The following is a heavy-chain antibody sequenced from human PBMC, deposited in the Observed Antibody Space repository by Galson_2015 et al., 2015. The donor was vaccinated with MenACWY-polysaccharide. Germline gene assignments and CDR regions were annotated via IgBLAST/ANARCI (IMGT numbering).Heavy chain of an antibody. Sequence: NGDTNSADKIQGRVTMTTDTSTNTAYMALRNLRSDDTAVYYCARGPPGYASSWHPLQYWGQGTLVTVSA. J-gene: IGHJ4*02. CDR2: NGDT. V-gene: IGHV1-18*01. CDR3: ARGPPGYASSWHPLQY. D-gene: IGHD6-13*01.